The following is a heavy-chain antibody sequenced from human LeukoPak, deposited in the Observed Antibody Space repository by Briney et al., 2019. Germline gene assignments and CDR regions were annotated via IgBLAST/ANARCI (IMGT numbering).Heavy chain of an antibody. V-gene: IGHV4-59*01. CDR2: IHNSGTT. Sequence: SETLSLTCAVYGGSFSGYYWSWIRQPPGKGLEWIGYIHNSGTTEYNPSLKSRVTMSVDTSKNQFSLKLTSVAAADTAVYYCARVLGSGYSDYWGQGTLGTVSS. CDR1: GGSFSGYY. CDR3: ARVLGSGYSDY. J-gene: IGHJ4*02. D-gene: IGHD3-3*01.